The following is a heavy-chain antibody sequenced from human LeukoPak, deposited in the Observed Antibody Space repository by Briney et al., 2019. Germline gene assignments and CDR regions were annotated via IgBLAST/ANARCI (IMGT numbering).Heavy chain of an antibody. J-gene: IGHJ4*02. Sequence: GGSLRRSGVASGLDFRRSGMHWVRQAPGKGREWGAFIQNHGNDKYYVYSLKGRFAISRDNSKNTVYLQMNSLRAEDTAVYYCAREGGVTVAGKFDSWGQGTLVTVSS. D-gene: IGHD6-19*01. CDR2: IQNHGNDK. CDR1: GLDFRRSG. CDR3: AREGGVTVAGKFDS. V-gene: IGHV3-30*02.